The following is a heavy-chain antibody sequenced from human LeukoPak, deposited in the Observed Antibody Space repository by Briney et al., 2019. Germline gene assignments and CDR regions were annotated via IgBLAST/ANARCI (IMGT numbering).Heavy chain of an antibody. J-gene: IGHJ4*02. CDR3: AREGASSSFGY. CDR1: GFTISSNY. Sequence: GGSLRLSCVVSGFTISSNYMSWVRQAPGKGLEWVSVLYSGGNTYHADSVKGRFTISRDNSKNTLYLQMNSLRAEDTAVYYCAREGASSSFGYWGQGTLVTVSS. CDR2: LYSGGNT. D-gene: IGHD6-13*01. V-gene: IGHV3-53*01.